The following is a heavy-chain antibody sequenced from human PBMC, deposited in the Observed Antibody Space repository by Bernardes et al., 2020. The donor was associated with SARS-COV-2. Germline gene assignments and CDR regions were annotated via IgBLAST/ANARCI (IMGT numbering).Heavy chain of an antibody. CDR3: ALPPTNYDRYGMDV. CDR2: INPKSGGT. D-gene: IGHD3-22*01. V-gene: IGHV1-2*02. J-gene: IGHJ6*02. Sequence: SFLASGYPFTGYYIHWVRQAPGQGLEWMGWINPKSGGTNYAQRFQGRVTMTRDTSISTAYMELSRLRSDDTAVYYCALPPTNYDRYGMDVWGRGTTVTVSS. CDR1: GYPFTGYY.